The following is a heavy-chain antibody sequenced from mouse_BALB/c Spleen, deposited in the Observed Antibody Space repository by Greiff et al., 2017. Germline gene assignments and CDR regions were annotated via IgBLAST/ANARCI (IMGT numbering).Heavy chain of an antibody. J-gene: IGHJ3*01. CDR2: IHYSGST. CDR1: GYSITSGYS. D-gene: IGHD2-4*01. V-gene: IGHV3-1*02. Sequence: VQLQQSGPDLVKPSQSLSLTCTVTGYSITSGYSWHWIRQFPGNKLEWMGYIHYSGSTNYNPSLKSRISITRDTSKNQFFLQLNSVTTEDTATYYCAIYDDYDAWFAYWGQGTLVTVSA. CDR3: AIYDDYDAWFAY.